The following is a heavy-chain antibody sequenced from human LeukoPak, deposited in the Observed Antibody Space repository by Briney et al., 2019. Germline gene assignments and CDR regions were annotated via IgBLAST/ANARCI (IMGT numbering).Heavy chain of an antibody. D-gene: IGHD1/OR15-1a*01. J-gene: IGHJ6*03. CDR3: ARVWLGGAQNKPPYSYYYMDV. CDR2: IYYSGST. Sequence: PSQTLSLTCTVSGGSISSGSYYWSWIRQPPGKGLEWIGYIYYSGSTNYNPSLKSRVTISVDTSKNQFSLKLSSVTDADTAGYYCARVWLGGAQNKPPYSYYYMDVGGKGTTVTISS. V-gene: IGHV4-61*01. CDR1: GGSISSGSYY.